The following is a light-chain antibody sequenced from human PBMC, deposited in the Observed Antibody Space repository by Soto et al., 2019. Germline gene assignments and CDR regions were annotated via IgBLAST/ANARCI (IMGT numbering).Light chain of an antibody. CDR1: QSISTL. J-gene: IGKJ1*01. CDR2: KAS. CDR3: QKYDSYSLT. Sequence: DIQMTQSPSTLSASVGDRVTITFRASQSISTLLAWYQQKPGKAPKLLIYKASSLESGVPSRFSGSGSGTEFSLSISSLQPDDFATYFCQKYDSYSLTFGQGTKVEI. V-gene: IGKV1-5*03.